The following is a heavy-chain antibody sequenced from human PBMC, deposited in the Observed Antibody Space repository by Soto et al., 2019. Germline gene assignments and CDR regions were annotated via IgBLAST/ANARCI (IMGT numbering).Heavy chain of an antibody. V-gene: IGHV4-39*01. Sequence: QLQLQASGPGLVKPSETVSLTCTVSGGSIRSSSYYWGWMRQPPGKGLEWIGSIYYSGSTYYNPSLKSRFPIPVGTSKKPIPQKLSPVTAADTAAYYCARTLPRGKYSRSLYFDYLGQGTLVTVSA. CDR1: GGSIRSSSYY. J-gene: IGHJ4*02. D-gene: IGHD6-13*01. CDR3: ARTLPRGKYSRSLYFDY. CDR2: IYYSGST.